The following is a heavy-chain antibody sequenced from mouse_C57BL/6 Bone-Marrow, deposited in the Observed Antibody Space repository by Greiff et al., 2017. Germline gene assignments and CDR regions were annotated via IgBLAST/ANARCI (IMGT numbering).Heavy chain of an antibody. Sequence: EVLLVESGGGLVQPGGSLKLSCAASGFTFSDYYMYWVRQTPEKRLEWVAYISNGGGSTYYPDTVKGRFTISSYNAKNTMYLQMRRLKSEDTAMYYCARHLGLSCFADWGQGTLVTVSA. D-gene: IGHD3-1*01. CDR3: ARHLGLSCFAD. CDR1: GFTFSDYY. V-gene: IGHV5-12*01. J-gene: IGHJ3*01. CDR2: ISNGGGST.